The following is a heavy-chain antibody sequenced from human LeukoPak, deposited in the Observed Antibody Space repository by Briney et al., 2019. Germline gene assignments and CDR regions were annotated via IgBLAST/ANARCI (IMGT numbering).Heavy chain of an antibody. CDR1: GYTFTSYG. CDR2: ISAYNGNT. Sequence: GASVKVSCRASGYTFTSYGISWVRQAPGQGREWMGWISAYNGNTNYAQKLQGRVTMTTDTSTSTAYMELRSLRSDDTAVYYCARDRPFGGSSGWSWGQGTLVTVSS. J-gene: IGHJ4*02. D-gene: IGHD6-19*01. V-gene: IGHV1-18*01. CDR3: ARDRPFGGSSGWS.